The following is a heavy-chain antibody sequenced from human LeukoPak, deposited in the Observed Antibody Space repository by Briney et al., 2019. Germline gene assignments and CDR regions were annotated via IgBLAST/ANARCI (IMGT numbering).Heavy chain of an antibody. CDR3: ASMEYYYDSSGYHQLGYYFDY. J-gene: IGHJ4*02. CDR1: GGSISSYY. D-gene: IGHD3-22*01. V-gene: IGHV4-4*07. Sequence: SETLSLTCTVSGGSISSYYWSWIRQPAGKGLEWIGRIYTSGSTNYNPSLKSRVTISVDTSKNQFSLKLSSVTAADTAVYYCASMEYYYDSSGYHQLGYYFDYWGQGTLVTVSS. CDR2: IYTSGST.